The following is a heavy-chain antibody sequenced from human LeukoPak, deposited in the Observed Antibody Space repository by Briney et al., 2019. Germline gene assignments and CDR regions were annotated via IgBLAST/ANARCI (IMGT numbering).Heavy chain of an antibody. CDR1: GGSISSSTYY. V-gene: IGHV4-39*01. CDR2: IYYSGST. D-gene: IGHD2-2*01. Sequence: PSGTLSLTCTVSGGSISSSTYYWGWIRQPPGKGLEWIGSIYYSGSTYYNPSLKSRVTISVDTSKNQFSLKLTSVTAADTAVYYCARTSYQLLTNFDYWGQGTLVAVSS. J-gene: IGHJ4*02. CDR3: ARTSYQLLTNFDY.